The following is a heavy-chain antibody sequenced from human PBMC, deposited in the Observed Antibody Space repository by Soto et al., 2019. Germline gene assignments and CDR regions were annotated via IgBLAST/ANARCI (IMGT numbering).Heavy chain of an antibody. V-gene: IGHV3-33*01. CDR3: ARAGNWNYDY. CDR1: GFTFSSYG. CDR2: IWYDGSNK. Sequence: QVQLVESGGGVVQPGRSLRLSCAASGFTFSSYGMHWVRQAPGKGLEWVAVIWYDGSNKYYADSVKGRFTISRDNSKNTLYLQMNSLRAEVTAVYYCARAGNWNYDYWGQGTLVTVSS. D-gene: IGHD1-7*01. J-gene: IGHJ4*02.